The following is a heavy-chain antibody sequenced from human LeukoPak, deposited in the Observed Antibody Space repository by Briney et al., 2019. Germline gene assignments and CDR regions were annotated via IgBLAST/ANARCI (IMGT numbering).Heavy chain of an antibody. J-gene: IGHJ4*02. Sequence: SETLSLTFTVSGGSISSGSYYWSWIRQPAGKGLEWIGRIYTSGSTNYNPSLKSRVTISVDTSKNQFSLKLSSVTAADTAVYYCARVGRTGGFDYWGQGTLVTVSS. CDR1: GGSISSGSYY. CDR2: IYTSGST. D-gene: IGHD4-17*01. CDR3: ARVGRTGGFDY. V-gene: IGHV4-61*02.